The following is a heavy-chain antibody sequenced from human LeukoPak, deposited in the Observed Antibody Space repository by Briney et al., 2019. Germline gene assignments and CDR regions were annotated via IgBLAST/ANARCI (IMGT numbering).Heavy chain of an antibody. CDR3: AKDRRLIAAAGTYDY. CDR2: ISGSGGST. J-gene: IGHJ4*02. D-gene: IGHD6-13*01. Sequence: PGGSLRLSCAASGFTFSSYAMSWVRQAPGEGLEWVSAISGSGGSTYYADSVKGRFTISRDNSKNTLYLQMNSPRAEDTAVYYCAKDRRLIAAAGTYDYWGQGTLVTVSS. CDR1: GFTFSSYA. V-gene: IGHV3-23*01.